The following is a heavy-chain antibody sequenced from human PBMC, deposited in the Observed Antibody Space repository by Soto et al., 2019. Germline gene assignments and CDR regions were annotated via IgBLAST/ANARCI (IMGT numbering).Heavy chain of an antibody. CDR2: IYYSGST. CDR3: ARGQYCSGGSCYPTNTWFDP. D-gene: IGHD2-15*01. J-gene: IGHJ5*02. Sequence: SETLSLTCTVSGVSISSGGYYWSWIRQHPGKGLEWIGYIYYSGSTYYNPSLKSRVTISVDTSKNQFSLKLSSVTAADTAVYYCARGQYCSGGSCYPTNTWFDPWGQGTLVTVSS. CDR1: GVSISSGGYY. V-gene: IGHV4-31*03.